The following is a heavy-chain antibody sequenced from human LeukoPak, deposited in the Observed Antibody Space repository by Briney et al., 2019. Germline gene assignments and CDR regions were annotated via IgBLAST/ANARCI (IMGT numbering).Heavy chain of an antibody. CDR1: GGSISSYY. V-gene: IGHV4-59*08. CDR3: ARHGRRFLEWPPDV. Sequence: PSETLSLTCTVSGGSISSYYWSWIRQPPGEGLEWIGYIYYSGSTNYNPSLKSRVTISVDTSKNQFSLKLSSVTAADTAVYYCARHGRRFLEWPPDVWGKGTTVTVSS. CDR2: IYYSGST. D-gene: IGHD3-3*01. J-gene: IGHJ6*04.